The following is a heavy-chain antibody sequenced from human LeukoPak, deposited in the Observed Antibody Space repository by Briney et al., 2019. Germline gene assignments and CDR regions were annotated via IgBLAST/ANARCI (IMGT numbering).Heavy chain of an antibody. D-gene: IGHD6-19*01. CDR2: ISYDGSNK. CDR3: AKDRPPYSSGWYYFDY. J-gene: IGHJ4*02. V-gene: IGHV3-30*18. CDR1: GFTFSSYG. Sequence: PGRSLRLSCAASGFTFSSYGMHWVRQAPGKGLEWVAVISYDGSNKYYADSVKGRFTISRDNSKNTLYLQMNSLRAGDTAVYYCAKDRPPYSSGWYYFDYWGQGTLVTVSS.